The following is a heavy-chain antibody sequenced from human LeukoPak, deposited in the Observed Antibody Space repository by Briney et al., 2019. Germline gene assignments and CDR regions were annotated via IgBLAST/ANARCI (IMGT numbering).Heavy chain of an antibody. J-gene: IGHJ3*02. CDR3: TRDGIAAVRDAFDI. Sequence: GGSLRLSCAASGFTFSSYSMNWVRQAPGKGLEWVSSISSSSSYIYYADSVKGRFTISRDNAKNSLYLQMNSLRAEDTAVYYCTRDGIAAVRDAFDIWGQGTMVTVSS. CDR1: GFTFSSYS. D-gene: IGHD6-25*01. V-gene: IGHV3-21*03. CDR2: ISSSSSYI.